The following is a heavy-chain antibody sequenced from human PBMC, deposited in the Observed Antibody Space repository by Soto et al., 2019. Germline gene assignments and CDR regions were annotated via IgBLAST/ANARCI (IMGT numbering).Heavy chain of an antibody. J-gene: IGHJ4*02. Sequence: PSETLSLTCTVSGSSINSSGYYWGWIRQPPGKGLEWIGSMFSGVSTYYNPSLKSRVTVSVDTSKNQFSLNLRSVTAADTAIYYCPRLPSRHLVEYLVQGAMVTVSS. CDR2: MFSGVST. D-gene: IGHD3-16*01. CDR3: PRLPSRHLVEY. V-gene: IGHV4-39*01. CDR1: GSSINSSGYY.